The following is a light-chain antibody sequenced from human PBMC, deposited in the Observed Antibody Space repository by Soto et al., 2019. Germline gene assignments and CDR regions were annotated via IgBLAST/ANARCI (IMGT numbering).Light chain of an antibody. V-gene: IGKV3-20*01. Sequence: EIVLTQSPGTLSLSPGEGATLSCRASQSVSSSYLAWYQQKPGQAPRLLIYGASSRATGIPDRFSGGGAGKDFTLTISRLEPEDFAVYYCQQDDNSPWTFGQGTKVEIK. J-gene: IGKJ1*01. CDR3: QQDDNSPWT. CDR1: QSVSSSY. CDR2: GAS.